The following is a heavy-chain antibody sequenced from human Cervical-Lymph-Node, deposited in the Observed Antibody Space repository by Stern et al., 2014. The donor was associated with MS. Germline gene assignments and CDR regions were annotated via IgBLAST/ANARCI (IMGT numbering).Heavy chain of an antibody. D-gene: IGHD4-17*01. Sequence: EVQLVESGAEVKKPGESLKISCKGSGYSFTANWIAWVRQMPGQGLEWVGIIKPGESDSRHSASFQGQVTISADKSISTAYLQWSSLKASDTAMYYCARDYGDYAFDYWGQGTLVTVSS. CDR3: ARDYGDYAFDY. CDR1: GYSFTANW. J-gene: IGHJ4*02. V-gene: IGHV5-51*01. CDR2: IKPGESDS.